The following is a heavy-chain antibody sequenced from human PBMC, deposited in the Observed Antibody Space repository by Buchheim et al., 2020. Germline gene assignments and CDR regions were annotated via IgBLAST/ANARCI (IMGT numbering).Heavy chain of an antibody. CDR3: AKSISWYFGD. J-gene: IGHJ4*02. CDR2: IFYGGST. D-gene: IGHD3-3*02. CDR1: GASVDTSIYY. Sequence: QLQMLESGPGLVKPSETLSLTCTISGASVDTSIYYWGWIRQSPGKGLEWIGSIFYGGSTQYNPSPKSRVTISVDMSRNEFSLELTSVTAADTAVNFCAKSISWYFGDWGQG. V-gene: IGHV4-39*01.